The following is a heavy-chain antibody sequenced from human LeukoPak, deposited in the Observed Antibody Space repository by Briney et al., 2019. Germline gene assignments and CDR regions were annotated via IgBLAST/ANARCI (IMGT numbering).Heavy chain of an antibody. V-gene: IGHV5-51*01. CDR3: ARPYYYDSSGYRSPLGY. D-gene: IGHD3-22*01. CDR2: IYPGDSDT. J-gene: IGHJ4*02. CDR1: GYNFTNYW. Sequence: GESLKISCKGSGYNFTNYWIGWVRQMPGKGLEWMGIIYPGDSDTRYSPSFQGQVTISADKSISTAYLQWSSLKASDTAMYYCARPYYYDSSGYRSPLGYWGQGTLVTVSS.